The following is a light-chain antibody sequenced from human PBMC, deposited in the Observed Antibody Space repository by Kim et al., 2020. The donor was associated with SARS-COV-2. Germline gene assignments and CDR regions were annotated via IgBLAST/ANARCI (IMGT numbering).Light chain of an antibody. J-gene: IGKJ2*01. Sequence: DIQMTQSPSTLSASVGDRVTITCRASQSISSWLAWYQQKPGKAPKLLIYDASSLESGVPSRFSGSGSGTEFSLTISSLQPDDFATYHCQQYKSYSPYTFGQGTKLEI. V-gene: IGKV1-5*01. CDR2: DAS. CDR1: QSISSW. CDR3: QQYKSYSPYT.